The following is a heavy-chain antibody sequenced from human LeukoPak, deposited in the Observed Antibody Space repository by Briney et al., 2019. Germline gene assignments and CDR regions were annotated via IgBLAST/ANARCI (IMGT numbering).Heavy chain of an antibody. CDR2: VIPLFDTS. Sequence: GASVKVSCKSSGDNFNRYAISWIRQATGQGLEWMGGVIPLFDTSNHAQKFQGRVTIIADKSTSTAYMELRSLKVEDTAIYYCAGGSTDQGDYGEFDFWGQGTQVTVSS. CDR1: GDNFNRYA. V-gene: IGHV1-69*06. D-gene: IGHD4-17*01. J-gene: IGHJ4*02. CDR3: AGGSTDQGDYGEFDF.